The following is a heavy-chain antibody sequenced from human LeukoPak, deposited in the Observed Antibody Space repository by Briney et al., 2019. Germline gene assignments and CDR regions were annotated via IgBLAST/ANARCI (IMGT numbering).Heavy chain of an antibody. V-gene: IGHV3-33*01. Sequence: PGRSLRLSCAASGFTFSSYGMHWVRQAPGKGLEWVAVIWYDGSNKYYADSVKGRFTISRDNSKNTLYLQMNSLRAEDTAVYYCTTSLLWFGEFSSWGQGTLVTVSS. J-gene: IGHJ5*02. CDR1: GFTFSSYG. CDR3: TTSLLWFGEFSS. D-gene: IGHD3-10*01. CDR2: IWYDGSNK.